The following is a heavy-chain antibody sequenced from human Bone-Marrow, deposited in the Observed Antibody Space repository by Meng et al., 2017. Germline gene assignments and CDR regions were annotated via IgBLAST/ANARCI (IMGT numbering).Heavy chain of an antibody. J-gene: IGHJ3*01. V-gene: IGHV3-21*01. CDR2: INGRSNYK. D-gene: IGHD1-26*01. Sequence: GGSLRLSCAASGFSFSTYNMNWVRQAPGKGLEWVSSINGRSNYKYYADSVKGRFTISRDNAKNSLYLQMKGRRADDTALYYCVREDGKVGSTSAFDVWGHGTMVTVSS. CDR1: GFSFSTYN. CDR3: VREDGKVGSTSAFDV.